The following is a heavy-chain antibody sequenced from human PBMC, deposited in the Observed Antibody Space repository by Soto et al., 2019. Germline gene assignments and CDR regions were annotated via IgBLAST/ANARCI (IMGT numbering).Heavy chain of an antibody. CDR3: ARHYDFWSGSKYNWFDP. D-gene: IGHD3-3*01. Sequence: GESLKISCKGSGYSFTSYWIGWVRQMPGKGLEWMGIIYPGDSGTRYSPSFQGQVTISADKSISTAYLQWSSLKASDTAMYYCARHYDFWSGSKYNWFDPWGQGTLVTVSS. CDR1: GYSFTSYW. J-gene: IGHJ5*02. V-gene: IGHV5-51*01. CDR2: IYPGDSGT.